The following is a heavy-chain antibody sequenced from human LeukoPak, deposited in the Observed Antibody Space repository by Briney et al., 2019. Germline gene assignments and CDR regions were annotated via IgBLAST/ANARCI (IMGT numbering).Heavy chain of an antibody. CDR3: ARVGRGHFKRVATFDY. CDR2: LSRSGSA. Sequence: SETLSLTCNVSGYSISNGYYWAWIRQSPGKGLEWIGSLSRSGSAYHSTPLKSRVTMSLDTSRNGFSLKVASVTATDSAVYYCARVGRGHFKRVATFDYWGQGMLVTVSS. D-gene: IGHD3-10*01. J-gene: IGHJ4*02. CDR1: GYSISNGYY. V-gene: IGHV4-38-2*02.